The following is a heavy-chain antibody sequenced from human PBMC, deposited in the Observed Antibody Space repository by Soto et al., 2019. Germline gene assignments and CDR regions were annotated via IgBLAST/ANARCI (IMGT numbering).Heavy chain of an antibody. V-gene: IGHV3-23*01. J-gene: IGHJ6*02. CDR1: GFTLSSYA. CDR3: AKGFEYSSSWSSTDYGMDV. D-gene: IGHD6-13*01. CDR2: ISGSGGST. Sequence: GGSLRLSCAASGFTLSSYAMSWVRQAPGKGLEWVSAISGSGGSTYYADSVKGRFTISRDNSKNTLYLQMNSLRAEDTAVYYCAKGFEYSSSWSSTDYGMDVWGQGTTVTVSS.